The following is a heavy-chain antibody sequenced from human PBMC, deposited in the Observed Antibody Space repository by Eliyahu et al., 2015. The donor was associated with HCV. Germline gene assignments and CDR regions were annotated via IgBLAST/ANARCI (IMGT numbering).Heavy chain of an antibody. J-gene: IGHJ4*02. D-gene: IGHD3-16*01. CDR3: ARDPRTLGGAFDY. CDR2: VYYRGTT. CDR1: XGSISDHY. Sequence: QVRLQESGPGLVKPSDTLSLTCTVSXGSISDHYWNWIRQAPGKPLEWIGYVYYRGTTNYNSSLKGRVTISVDTSNNQFSLSLTSVTAADTAVYYCARDPRTLGGAFDYWGQGALVTVSS. V-gene: IGHV4-59*11.